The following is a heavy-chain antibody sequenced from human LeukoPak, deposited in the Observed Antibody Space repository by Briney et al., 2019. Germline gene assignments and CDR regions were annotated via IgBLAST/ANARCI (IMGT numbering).Heavy chain of an antibody. V-gene: IGHV4-4*02. CDR2: IYHSGST. D-gene: IGHD6-13*01. J-gene: IGHJ4*02. Sequence: SETLSLTCAVSGGSISSSNWWSWVRQPPGKGLEWIGEIYHSGSTNYNPSLKSRVTISVDKSKNQSSLKLSSVTAADTAVYYCARSSLHYSSSWYGTDYWGQGTLVTVSS. CDR3: ARSSLHYSSSWYGTDY. CDR1: GGSISSSNW.